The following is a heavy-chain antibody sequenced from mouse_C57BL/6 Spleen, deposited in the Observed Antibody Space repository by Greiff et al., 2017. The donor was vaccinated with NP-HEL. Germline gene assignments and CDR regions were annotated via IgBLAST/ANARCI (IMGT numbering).Heavy chain of an antibody. CDR2: ISYSGST. J-gene: IGHJ2*01. Sequence: EVQLVESGPGMVKPSQSLSLTCTVTGYSITSGYDWHWIRHFPGNKLEWMGYISYSGSTNYNPSLKSRISITHDTSKNHFFLKLNSVTTEDTATYYCARELGRRGGFDYWGQGTTLTVSS. V-gene: IGHV3-1*01. CDR1: GYSITSGYD. CDR3: ARELGRRGGFDY. D-gene: IGHD4-1*01.